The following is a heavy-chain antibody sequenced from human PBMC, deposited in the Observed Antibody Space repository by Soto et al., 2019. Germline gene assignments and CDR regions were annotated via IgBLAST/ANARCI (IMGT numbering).Heavy chain of an antibody. J-gene: IGHJ3*02. CDR3: AREPGIAAAGTVVGAFDI. V-gene: IGHV1-3*01. Sequence: ASVQVSCNASGYTFTSYAMHCVRQAPGQRLEWMGWINAGNGNTKYSQKFQGRVTITRDTSASTAYMELSSLRSEDTAVYYCAREPGIAAAGTVVGAFDIWGQGTMVTVSS. D-gene: IGHD6-13*01. CDR2: INAGNGNT. CDR1: GYTFTSYA.